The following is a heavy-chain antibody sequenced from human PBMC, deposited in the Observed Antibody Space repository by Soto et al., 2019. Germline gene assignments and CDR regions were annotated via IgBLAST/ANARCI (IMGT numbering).Heavy chain of an antibody. CDR3: ARDPTAVTSRFDP. Sequence: GGSLRLSCAASGFTFSSYIMNWVRQAPGKGLEWVSSISSSSSYIYYADSVKGRFTISRDDAKNSLYLQMNSLRAEDTAVYYCARDPTAVTSRFDPWGQGTLVTVSS. J-gene: IGHJ5*02. CDR1: GFTFSSYI. V-gene: IGHV3-21*01. D-gene: IGHD4-4*01. CDR2: ISSSSSYI.